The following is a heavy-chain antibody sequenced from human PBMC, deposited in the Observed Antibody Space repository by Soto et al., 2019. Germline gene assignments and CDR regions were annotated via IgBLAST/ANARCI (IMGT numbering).Heavy chain of an antibody. D-gene: IGHD3-16*02. CDR1: GYTFTSYG. Sequence: GASMKVSCKASGYTFTSYGISWVRQAPGQGLEWMGWISAYNGNTNYAQKLQGRVTMTTDTSTSTAYMELRSLRSDDTAVYYCARPYDYVWGSYRGYYYYGMDVWGQGTTVTVSS. CDR3: ARPYDYVWGSYRGYYYYGMDV. J-gene: IGHJ6*02. CDR2: ISAYNGNT. V-gene: IGHV1-18*01.